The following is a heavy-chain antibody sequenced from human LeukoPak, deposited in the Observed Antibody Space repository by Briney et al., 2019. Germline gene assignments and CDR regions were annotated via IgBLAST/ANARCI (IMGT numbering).Heavy chain of an antibody. D-gene: IGHD1-26*01. CDR3: ARGSGSYYGIETPDDY. CDR2: FDPEDGER. J-gene: IGHJ4*02. V-gene: IGHV1-24*01. Sequence: ASVKVSCKVSGYTLTELSMHWVRQAPGKGLEWMGGFDPEDGERIYAQKFQGRVTMTEDTSTDTAYMELSSLRSDDTAVYYCARGSGSYYGIETPDDYWGQGTLVTVSS. CDR1: GYTLTELS.